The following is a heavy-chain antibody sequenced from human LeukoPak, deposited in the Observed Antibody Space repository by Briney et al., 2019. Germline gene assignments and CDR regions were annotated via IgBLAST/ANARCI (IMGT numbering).Heavy chain of an antibody. CDR1: GFTFSSYW. CDR3: ARDQWLDF. J-gene: IGHJ4*02. CDR2: INSDGSST. Sequence: PGGSLRLSCAASGFTFSSYWMHWVRQAPGKGLAWVSRINSDGSSTSYADSVKGRFTVSRDNAKNSLYLQMNSLRAEDTAVYYCARDQWLDFWGQGTLVTVSS. V-gene: IGHV3-74*01. D-gene: IGHD6-19*01.